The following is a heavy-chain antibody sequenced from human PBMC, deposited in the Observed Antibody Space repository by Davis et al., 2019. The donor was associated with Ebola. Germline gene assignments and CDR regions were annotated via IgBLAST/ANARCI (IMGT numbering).Heavy chain of an antibody. D-gene: IGHD3-10*01. CDR2: ISAYNGNT. CDR3: ARRSDYDAFDI. CDR1: GYSFTSYG. Sequence: GESLKISCKGSGYSFTSYGISWVREAPGQGLEWMGWISAYNGNTNYAQKLQGRVTMTTDTSTSTAYMELRSLRSDDTAVYYCARRSDYDAFDIWGQGTMVTVSS. V-gene: IGHV1-18*01. J-gene: IGHJ3*02.